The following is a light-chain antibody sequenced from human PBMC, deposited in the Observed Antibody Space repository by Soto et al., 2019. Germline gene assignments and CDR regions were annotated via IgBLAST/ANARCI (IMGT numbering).Light chain of an antibody. Sequence: EIVLTQSPGTLSLSPGERATLSCRASQTACSNCLAWYQQKPGQAPRLLISGASNRATGIPDRFSGSGSGTVFTLTISRLEPEDFALYYCQQYGGSPGFTFGPGTRVDIK. CDR2: GAS. J-gene: IGKJ3*01. V-gene: IGKV3-20*01. CDR1: QTACSNC. CDR3: QQYGGSPGFT.